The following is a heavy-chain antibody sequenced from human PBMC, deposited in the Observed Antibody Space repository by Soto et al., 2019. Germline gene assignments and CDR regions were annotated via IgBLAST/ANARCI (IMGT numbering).Heavy chain of an antibody. D-gene: IGHD1-26*01. CDR1: GFTFSDYY. Sequence: GGSLRLSCAASGFTFSDYYMSWIRQAPGKGLEWVSYISSSGTTIYYADSVKGRFTISRDNAKNSLYLQMNSLRAEDTAVYYCARDPPYSGSYYEDFDYXGQGTLVTVSS. J-gene: IGHJ4*02. V-gene: IGHV3-11*04. CDR3: ARDPPYSGSYYEDFDY. CDR2: ISSSGTTI.